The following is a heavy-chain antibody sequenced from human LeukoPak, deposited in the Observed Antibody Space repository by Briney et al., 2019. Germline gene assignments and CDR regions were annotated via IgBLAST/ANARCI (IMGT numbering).Heavy chain of an antibody. CDR3: ARVYGDYAEYYFDY. CDR2: ISAYNGNT. V-gene: IGHV1-18*01. D-gene: IGHD4-17*01. CDR1: GGTFSSYG. Sequence: ASVKVSCKASGGTFSSYGISWVRQAPGQGLEWMGWISAYNGNTNYAQKLQGRVTMTTDTSTSTAYMELRSLRSDDTAVYYCARVYGDYAEYYFDYWGQGTLVTVSS. J-gene: IGHJ4*02.